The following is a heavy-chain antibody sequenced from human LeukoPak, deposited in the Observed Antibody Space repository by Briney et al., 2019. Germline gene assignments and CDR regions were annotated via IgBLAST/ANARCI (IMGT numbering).Heavy chain of an antibody. CDR1: GFTFSRFA. J-gene: IGHJ4*02. CDR3: AKALFDSSGYYYAY. CDR2: FSGRGDST. D-gene: IGHD3-22*01. Sequence: GSLRLPCAAPGFTFSRFAMTWVRQAPGKGVEWVPAFSGRGDSTYYADSVKGRFTISRDNSKNTLFLQVKSLRAEDTAVYYCAKALFDSSGYYYAYWGQGTLVTVSS. V-gene: IGHV3-23*01.